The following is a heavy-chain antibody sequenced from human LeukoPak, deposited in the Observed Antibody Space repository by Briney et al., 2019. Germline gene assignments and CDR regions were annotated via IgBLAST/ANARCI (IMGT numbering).Heavy chain of an antibody. CDR2: INPSGGST. D-gene: IGHD2-15*01. Sequence: EASVKVSCKASGYTFTSYYMHWVRQAPGQGLEWMGIINPSGGSTSYAQKFQGRVTMTRDTSTSTVYMELSSLRSEDTAVYYCARDWCSGGSCYSYYYWGQGTLVTVSS. CDR3: ARDWCSGGSCYSYYY. V-gene: IGHV1-46*01. J-gene: IGHJ4*02. CDR1: GYTFTSYY.